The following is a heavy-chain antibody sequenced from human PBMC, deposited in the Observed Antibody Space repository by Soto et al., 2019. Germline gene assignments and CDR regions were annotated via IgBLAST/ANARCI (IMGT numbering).Heavy chain of an antibody. D-gene: IGHD3-10*01. CDR3: ARHHYGSGSYLMGAFDI. J-gene: IGHJ3*02. CDR2: IDPSDSYT. V-gene: IGHV5-10-1*01. Sequence: PGESLKISCKGSGYSFTSYWISWVRQMPGKGLEWMGRIDPSDSYTNYSPSFQGHVTISADKSISTAYLQWSSLKASDTAMYYCARHHYGSGSYLMGAFDIWGQGTMVTVSS. CDR1: GYSFTSYW.